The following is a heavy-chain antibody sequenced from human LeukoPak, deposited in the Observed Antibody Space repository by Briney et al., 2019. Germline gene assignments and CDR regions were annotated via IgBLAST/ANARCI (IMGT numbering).Heavy chain of an antibody. CDR2: IYTSGST. CDR1: GGSISSYY. V-gene: IGHV4-4*07. D-gene: IGHD2-2*01. J-gene: IGHJ3*02. CDR3: ARTIPYCSSTSCPRGAFDI. Sequence: PSETLSLTCTVSGGSISSYYWSWIRQPAGKGLEWIGRIYTSGSTNYNPSLKSRVTMSVDTSKNQFSLKLSSVTAADTAVYYCARTIPYCSSTSCPRGAFDIWGQGTMVTVSS.